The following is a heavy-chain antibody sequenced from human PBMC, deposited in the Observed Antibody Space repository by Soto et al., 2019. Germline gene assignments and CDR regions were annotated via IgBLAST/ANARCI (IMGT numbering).Heavy chain of an antibody. Sequence: QVQLVQSGAEVKKPGSSVKVSCMASGGTFSSYAISWVRQAPGQGLEWMGGIIPIFGTANYAQKFQGRVTITXXEXTXTAHMELSSLRSEDTAVYYCARAGEDQHYYSYGMDVWGQGTTVTVSS. CDR3: ARAGEDQHYYSYGMDV. D-gene: IGHD2-21*01. J-gene: IGHJ6*02. CDR1: GGTFSSYA. CDR2: IIPIFGTA. V-gene: IGHV1-69*05.